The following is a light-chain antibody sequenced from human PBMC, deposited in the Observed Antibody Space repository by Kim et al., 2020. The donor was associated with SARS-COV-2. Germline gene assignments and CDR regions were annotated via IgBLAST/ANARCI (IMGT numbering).Light chain of an antibody. CDR3: QQYDTSSYT. Sequence: IVLTQSPGTLSLSPGERATLSCRASQSVSSSHLARYQQKPGQAPRLLIYTASIRAAGVADRFTGSGSGTDFTLTISRLEPEDSAVYYCQQYDTSSYTFGPGTKLEI. CDR2: TAS. CDR1: QSVSSSH. V-gene: IGKV3-20*01. J-gene: IGKJ2*01.